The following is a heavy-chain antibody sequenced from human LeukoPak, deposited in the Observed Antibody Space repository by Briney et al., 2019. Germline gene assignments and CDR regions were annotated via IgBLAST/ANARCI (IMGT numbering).Heavy chain of an antibody. CDR1: GFTFSSYG. D-gene: IGHD2-8*01. Sequence: GGSLRLSCAASGFTFSSYGVHWVRQAPGKGLEWVAVIWYDGSNKYYADSVKGRFTISRDNSKNTLYLQMNSLRAEDTAVYYCARGRYCTNGVCYWYFDYWGQGTLVTVSS. CDR2: IWYDGSNK. CDR3: ARGRYCTNGVCYWYFDY. J-gene: IGHJ4*02. V-gene: IGHV3-33*01.